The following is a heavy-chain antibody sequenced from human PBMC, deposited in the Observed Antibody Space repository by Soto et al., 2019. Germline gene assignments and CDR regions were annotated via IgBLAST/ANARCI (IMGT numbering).Heavy chain of an antibody. D-gene: IGHD3-9*01. J-gene: IGHJ3*02. Sequence: PSETLSLTCAVPGGSINNGGYSWSWLRQPPGTGLEWIGYISHGGNTYYNPSLRSRVIMSIDKSKNHFSLGLKSVTAADTATYYCARTSYDILTGRLDAFDIWGQGTMVTVSS. CDR3: ARTSYDILTGRLDAFDI. V-gene: IGHV4-30-2*01. CDR1: GGSINNGGYS. CDR2: ISHGGNT.